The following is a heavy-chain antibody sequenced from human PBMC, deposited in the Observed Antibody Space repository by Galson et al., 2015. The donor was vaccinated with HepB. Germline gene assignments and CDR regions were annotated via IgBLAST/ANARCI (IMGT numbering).Heavy chain of an antibody. CDR3: ARVQVEMATNINYYYGMDV. J-gene: IGHJ6*02. CDR2: ISSSSGYI. Sequence: SLRLSCAASGFTFSSYSMNWVRQAPGKGLEWVSSISSSSGYIYYADSVKGRVTISRDNARNSLYLQMNSLRAEDTAVYYCARVQVEMATNINYYYGMDVWGQGTTVTVSS. D-gene: IGHD5-24*01. CDR1: GFTFSSYS. V-gene: IGHV3-21*01.